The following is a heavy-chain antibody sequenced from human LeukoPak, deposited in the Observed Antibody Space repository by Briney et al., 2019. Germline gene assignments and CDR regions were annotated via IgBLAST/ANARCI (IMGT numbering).Heavy chain of an antibody. CDR2: IYYSGST. CDR3: ARLVCGGGSCPAEFDY. Sequence: SETLSLTCIVSGGSVSSGGHYWGWIRQPPGKGLEWIGSIYYSGSTYYNPSLNNRVTIFIDMSKNQFTLRLNSVTATDTAVYYCARLVCGGGSCPAEFDYWGQGTLVTVSS. J-gene: IGHJ4*02. V-gene: IGHV4-39*01. CDR1: GGSVSSGGHY. D-gene: IGHD2-15*01.